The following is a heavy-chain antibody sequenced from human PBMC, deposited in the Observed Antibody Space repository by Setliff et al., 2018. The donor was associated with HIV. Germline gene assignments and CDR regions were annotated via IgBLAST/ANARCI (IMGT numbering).Heavy chain of an antibody. D-gene: IGHD3-3*01. V-gene: IGHV1-69*05. CDR3: AKVPSPFVQEGYFDD. CDR2: VIPVFGTG. J-gene: IGHJ4*01. CDR1: GGTFSDYA. Sequence: ASVKVSCKVSGGTFSDYAVTWVRQAPGQGLEWMGGVIPVFGTGNYAQKFQGIVTITTDESTRTAYMELRSLRSEDTAVYYCAKVPSPFVQEGYFDDWGQGTLVTVSS.